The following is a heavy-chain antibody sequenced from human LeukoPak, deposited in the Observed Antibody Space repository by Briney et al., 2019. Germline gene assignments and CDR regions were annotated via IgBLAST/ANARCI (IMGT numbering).Heavy chain of an antibody. Sequence: PSETLSLTCTVSGGSISSSPYFWGWIRQPPGKGLEWIGFIYYSGTNYSGTTSYNPSLKSRVTISVDTSKNHFSLKLSSVTAADTAVYYCASSLLTGYPYYYGMDVWGQGTTVTVSS. V-gene: IGHV4-61*03. CDR3: ASSLLTGYPYYYGMDV. J-gene: IGHJ6*02. CDR1: GGSISSSPYF. CDR2: IYYSGTNYSGTT. D-gene: IGHD3-9*01.